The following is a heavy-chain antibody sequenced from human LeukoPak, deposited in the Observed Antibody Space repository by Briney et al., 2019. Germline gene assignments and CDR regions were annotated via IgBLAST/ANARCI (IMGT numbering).Heavy chain of an antibody. CDR3: TTITMIREHEDY. CDR2: IKSKTDGGTT. CDR1: GFTFNKAW. Sequence: GGSLRLSCAASGFTFNKAWMSWVRQAPGKGLEWVGRIKSKTDGGTTDYAAPVKGRFTISRDDSRNTLSLQMNSLKTEDTAVYYCTTITMIREHEDYWGQGTLVTVSS. J-gene: IGHJ4*02. D-gene: IGHD3-10*01. V-gene: IGHV3-15*01.